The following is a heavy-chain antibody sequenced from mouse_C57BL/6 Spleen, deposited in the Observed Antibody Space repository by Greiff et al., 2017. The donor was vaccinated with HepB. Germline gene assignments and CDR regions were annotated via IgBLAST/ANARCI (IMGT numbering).Heavy chain of an antibody. Sequence: EVKLVESEGGLVQPGSSMKLSCTASGFTFSDYYMAWVRQVPEKGLEWVANINYDGSSTYYLDSLKSRFIISRDNAKNILYLQMSSLKSEDTATYYCARARSNYYFDVWGTGTTVTVSS. V-gene: IGHV5-16*01. J-gene: IGHJ1*03. D-gene: IGHD2-5*01. CDR3: ARARSNYYFDV. CDR2: INYDGSST. CDR1: GFTFSDYY.